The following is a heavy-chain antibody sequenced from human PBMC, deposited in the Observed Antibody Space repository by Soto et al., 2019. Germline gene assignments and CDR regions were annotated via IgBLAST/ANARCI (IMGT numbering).Heavy chain of an antibody. J-gene: IGHJ6*02. CDR2: IYYSGST. V-gene: IGHV4-61*01. D-gene: IGHD3-3*01. CDR3: ARSGNSYDFWSGSEYYYYYYGMDV. Sequence: SETLSLICTVSGGSVSSGSYYWSWIRQPPGKGLEWIGYIYYSGSTNYNPSLKSRVTISVDTSKNQFSLKLSSVTAADTAVYYCARSGNSYDFWSGSEYYYYYYGMDVWGQGTTVTVSS. CDR1: GGSVSSGSYY.